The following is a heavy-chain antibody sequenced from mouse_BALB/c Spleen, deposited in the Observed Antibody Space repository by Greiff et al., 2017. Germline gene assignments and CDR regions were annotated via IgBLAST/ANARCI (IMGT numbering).Heavy chain of an antibody. CDR2: ISSGGSYT. J-gene: IGHJ2*01. CDR3: ARGGDGFPYFDY. CDR1: GFTFSSYA. D-gene: IGHD1-1*01. V-gene: IGHV5-9-3*01. Sequence: EVQGVESGGGLVKPGGSLKLSCAASGFTFSSYAMSWVRQTPEKRLEWVATISSGGSYTYYPDSVKGRFTISRDNAKNTLYLQMSSLRSEDTAMYYCARGGDGFPYFDYWGQGTTLTVSS.